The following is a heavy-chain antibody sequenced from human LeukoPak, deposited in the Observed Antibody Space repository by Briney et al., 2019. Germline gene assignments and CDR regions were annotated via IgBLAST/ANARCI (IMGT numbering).Heavy chain of an antibody. J-gene: IGHJ4*02. CDR1: GGSISSYY. D-gene: IGHD3-10*01. CDR3: AREFHGSGSPTFDY. V-gene: IGHV4-38-2*02. CDR2: IYHSGST. Sequence: SETLSLTCTVSGGSISSYYWSWIRQPPGKGLEWIGSIYHSGSTYYNPSLKSRVTISVDTSKNQFSLKLSSVTAADTAVYYCAREFHGSGSPTFDYWGQGTLVTVSS.